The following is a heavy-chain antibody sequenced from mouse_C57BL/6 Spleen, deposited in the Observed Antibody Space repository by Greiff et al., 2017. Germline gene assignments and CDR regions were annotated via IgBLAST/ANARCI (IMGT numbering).Heavy chain of an antibody. V-gene: IGHV1-80*01. CDR1: GYAFSSYW. J-gene: IGHJ2*01. D-gene: IGHD2-3*01. Sequence: VQLQQSGAELVKPGASVKISCKASGYAFSSYWMNWVKQRPGKGLEWIGQIYPGDGDTNYNGKFKGKATLTADKSSSTAYMQLSSLTSEDSAVYFCARFYDGYPYFDYWGQGTTLTVSS. CDR3: ARFYDGYPYFDY. CDR2: IYPGDGDT.